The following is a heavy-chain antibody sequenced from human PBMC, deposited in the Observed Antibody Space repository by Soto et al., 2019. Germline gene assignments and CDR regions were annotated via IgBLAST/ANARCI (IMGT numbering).Heavy chain of an antibody. CDR1: GFTFSDFW. Sequence: EVQLVESGGGLVQPGGSLRLSCAASGFTFSDFWMNWARQAPGKGLEWVAKLRPDGGDENYVDSVKGRFTISRDNAGNSLHLQMNILRVEDTAVYYCVRPAGTGRLGAFDIWGQGTMVTVSS. V-gene: IGHV3-7*05. D-gene: IGHD6-19*01. CDR2: LRPDGGDE. CDR3: VRPAGTGRLGAFDI. J-gene: IGHJ3*02.